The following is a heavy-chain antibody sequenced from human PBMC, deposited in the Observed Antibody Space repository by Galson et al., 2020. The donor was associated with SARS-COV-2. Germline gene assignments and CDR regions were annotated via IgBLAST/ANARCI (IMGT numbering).Heavy chain of an antibody. CDR2: ISSDGSNS. CDR3: ARGGEWELSYCFDC. J-gene: IGHJ4*01. CDR1: GFTYSNYV. D-gene: IGHD1-26*01. Sequence: GESMKISCAAYGFTYSNYVMHWVRQAPGKGPEWVAVISSDGSNSFYADSLKGRFTTSRDNSKSTLYLQMNSLRAEDTAVYYCARGGEWELSYCFDCWCHGTLVTGSS. V-gene: IGHV3-30*04.